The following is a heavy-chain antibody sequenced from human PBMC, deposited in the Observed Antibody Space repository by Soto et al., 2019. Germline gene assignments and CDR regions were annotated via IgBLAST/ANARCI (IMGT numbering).Heavy chain of an antibody. D-gene: IGHD3-9*01. J-gene: IGHJ4*02. Sequence: QVQLVQSGAEVKKTGASVKVSCKASGSTFTSYGISWVRQAPGQGREWMGWISGYNGNTNYAQRLQGRVTMTTDTTTSPAYMERRSLRSDDTAVYYFSRARANPIDSLPGFKYWGQRALVTVSS. CDR1: GSTFTSYG. CDR3: SRARANPIDSLPGFKY. CDR2: ISGYNGNT. V-gene: IGHV1-18*01.